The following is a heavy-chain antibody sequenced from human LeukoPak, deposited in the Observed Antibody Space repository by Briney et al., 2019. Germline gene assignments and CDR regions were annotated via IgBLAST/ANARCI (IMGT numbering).Heavy chain of an antibody. D-gene: IGHD1-26*01. CDR2: IYYSGST. CDR1: GGSISSSSYY. Sequence: SETLSLTCTVSGGSISSSSYYWGWIRQPPGKGLEWIGSIYYSGSTYYNPSLKSRVTISVDTSKNQFSLKLSSVTAADTAVYYCARRGVVGANYYFDYWGQGTLVTVSS. CDR3: ARRGVVGANYYFDY. J-gene: IGHJ4*02. V-gene: IGHV4-39*01.